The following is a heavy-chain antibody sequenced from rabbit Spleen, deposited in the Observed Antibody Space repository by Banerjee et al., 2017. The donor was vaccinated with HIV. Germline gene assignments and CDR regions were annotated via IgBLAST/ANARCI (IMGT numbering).Heavy chain of an antibody. CDR3: ASAYSDIYFNL. Sequence: QEQLVESGGGLVQPGGSLKLSCTASGFSFSAYYYMCWVRQAPGKGLEWIACIDGGSSGTTYSATWAKGQFTISKTSSTTVTLQMTSLTAADTATYFCASAYSDIYFNLWGPGTLVTVS. V-gene: IGHV1S45*01. J-gene: IGHJ4*01. D-gene: IGHD6-1*01. CDR2: IDGGSSGTT. CDR1: GFSFSAYYY.